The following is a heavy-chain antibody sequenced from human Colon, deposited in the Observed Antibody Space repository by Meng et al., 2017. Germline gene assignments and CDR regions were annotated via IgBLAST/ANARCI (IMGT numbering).Heavy chain of an antibody. Sequence: SETLSLTCTVSGGSVSSASHYWSWIRQSPGKGLEWIGLVYHSGDTNYNPSLKSRVTLSVDTSKNQFSLKLTSVTAADTAVYYCAKTSSNWFTSYNGMDVWGQGTTVTVSS. CDR2: VYHSGDT. CDR3: AKTSSNWFTSYNGMDV. J-gene: IGHJ6*02. V-gene: IGHV4-61*01. CDR1: GGSVSSASHY. D-gene: IGHD6-13*01.